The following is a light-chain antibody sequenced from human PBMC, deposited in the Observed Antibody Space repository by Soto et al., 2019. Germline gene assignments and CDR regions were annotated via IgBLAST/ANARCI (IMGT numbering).Light chain of an antibody. CDR2: AAS. J-gene: IGKJ1*01. CDR3: QQSYIPPRT. Sequence: DIQMTQSPSSLSASVGDRVTITCRASQSITYYLNWYQQKPGKAPNLLIYAASSLQSGVPSRFSGSGSGTDFTLTISSLQLEDFATYYCQQSYIPPRTFGQGTKVEIK. V-gene: IGKV1-39*01. CDR1: QSITYY.